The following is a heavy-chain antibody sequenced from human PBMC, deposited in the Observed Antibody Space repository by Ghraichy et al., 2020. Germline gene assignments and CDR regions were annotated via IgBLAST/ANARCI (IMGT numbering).Heavy chain of an antibody. CDR3: AREAITWYSSSFQWFDP. D-gene: IGHD6-6*01. CDR1: GGSFSGYY. Sequence: SETLSLTCAVYGGSFSGYYWSWIRQPPGKGLEWIGEINHSGSTNYNPSLKSRVTISVDTSKNQFSLKLSSVTAADTAVYYCAREAITWYSSSFQWFDPWGQGTLVTVSS. CDR2: INHSGST. V-gene: IGHV4-34*01. J-gene: IGHJ5*02.